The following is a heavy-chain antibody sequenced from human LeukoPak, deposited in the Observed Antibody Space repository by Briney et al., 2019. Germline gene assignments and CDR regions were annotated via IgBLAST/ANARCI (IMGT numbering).Heavy chain of an antibody. CDR2: IYYSGST. V-gene: IGHV4-39*07. Sequence: SETLSLTCTVSGGSISSSSYYWGWIRQPPGKGLEWIGSIYYSGSTYYNPSLKSRVTISVDTSKNQFSLKLSSVTAADTAVYYCARASSGSTSDGHYFDYRGQGTLVTVSS. CDR1: GGSISSSSYY. D-gene: IGHD6-19*01. J-gene: IGHJ4*02. CDR3: ARASSGSTSDGHYFDY.